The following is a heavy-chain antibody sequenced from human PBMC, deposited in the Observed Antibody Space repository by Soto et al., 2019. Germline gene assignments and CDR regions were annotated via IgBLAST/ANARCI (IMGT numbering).Heavy chain of an antibody. Sequence: PSETLSLTCAVSGGSISSSNWWSWVRQPPGKGLKWIGEIYHSGSTNYNPSLMSRVTISVDKSKNQFSLKLSSVTAADTAVYYCARVEAIAAAGTTEDTDWFDPWGQGTLVTVSS. CDR2: IYHSGST. D-gene: IGHD6-13*01. V-gene: IGHV4-4*02. CDR1: GGSISSSNW. CDR3: ARVEAIAAAGTTEDTDWFDP. J-gene: IGHJ5*02.